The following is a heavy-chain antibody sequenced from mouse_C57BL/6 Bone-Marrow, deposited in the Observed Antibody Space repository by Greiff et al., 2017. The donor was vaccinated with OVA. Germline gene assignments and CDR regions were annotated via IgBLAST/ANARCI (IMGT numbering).Heavy chain of an antibody. J-gene: IGHJ3*01. D-gene: IGHD2-2*01. V-gene: IGHV14-4*01. CDR3: TTYGYLFAY. CDR2: IDPENGDT. CDR1: GFNIKDDY. Sequence: EVQVVESGAELVRPGASVKLSCTASGFNIKDDYMHWVKQRPEQGLEWIGWIDPENGDTEYASKFQGKATITADTSSNTAYLQLSSLTSEDTAVYYCTTYGYLFAYWGQGTLVTVSA.